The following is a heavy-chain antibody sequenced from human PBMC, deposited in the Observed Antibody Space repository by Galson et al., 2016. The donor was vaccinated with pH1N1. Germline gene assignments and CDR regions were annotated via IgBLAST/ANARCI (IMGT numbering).Heavy chain of an antibody. CDR1: GASISSGGYY. CDR3: ASAGYSSNWYGIGALGI. D-gene: IGHD6-13*01. Sequence: TLSLTCTVSGASISSGGYYWSWIRQHPGEGLEWIGYIYYTGTTYYNPSLKGRVMISVDTSKNQFSLNLFSVTAADTAVYYWASAGYSSNWYGIGALGIWGQGTLVTVSS. J-gene: IGHJ3*02. CDR2: IYYTGTT. V-gene: IGHV4-31*03.